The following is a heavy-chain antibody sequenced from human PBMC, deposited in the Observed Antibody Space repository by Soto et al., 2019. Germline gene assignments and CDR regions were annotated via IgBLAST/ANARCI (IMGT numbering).Heavy chain of an antibody. Sequence: SETLSLTCTVSGGSISTYYWNWIRHPPGKGLEWIGYIYYSGSTNYNPSLKSRVTISVDTSKNQFYLKLNSVTAADTAVYYCARPGFDMATTPFDHWAPGTLVTVSS. V-gene: IGHV4-59*08. CDR1: GGSISTYY. D-gene: IGHD5-12*01. J-gene: IGHJ4*02. CDR2: IYYSGST. CDR3: ARPGFDMATTPFDH.